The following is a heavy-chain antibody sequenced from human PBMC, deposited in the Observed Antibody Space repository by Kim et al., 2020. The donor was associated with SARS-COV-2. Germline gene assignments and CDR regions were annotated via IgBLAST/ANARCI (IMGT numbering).Heavy chain of an antibody. Sequence: CVDARKGRFTITRDNAKNSLYLQMNRLRVEDSAVYYCAKTQSARGAEGMDVWGQGTTVTVSS. CDR3: AKTQSARGAEGMDV. J-gene: IGHJ6*02. V-gene: IGHV3-7*01. D-gene: IGHD6-6*01.